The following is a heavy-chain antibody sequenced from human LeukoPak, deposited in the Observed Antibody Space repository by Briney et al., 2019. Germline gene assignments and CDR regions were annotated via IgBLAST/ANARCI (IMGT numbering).Heavy chain of an antibody. CDR3: ARGRNYDFWSGYPRLDGMDV. V-gene: IGHV4-59*06. Sequence: SETLSLTCTVSGGSIGTYSWNWIRQPPGKGLEWIGYIYYSGSTYYNPSLKSRVTISVDTSKNQFSLKLSSVTAADTAVYYCARGRNYDFWSGYPRLDGMDVWGQGTTVTVSS. CDR1: GGSIGTYS. J-gene: IGHJ6*02. D-gene: IGHD3-3*01. CDR2: IYYSGST.